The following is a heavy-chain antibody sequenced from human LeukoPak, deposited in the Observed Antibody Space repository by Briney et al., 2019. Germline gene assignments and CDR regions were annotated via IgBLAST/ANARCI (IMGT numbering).Heavy chain of an antibody. CDR3: AKDSRYGYRWDYDY. J-gene: IGHJ4*02. V-gene: IGHV3-30*02. D-gene: IGHD5-18*01. CDR1: GFTFSSYA. Sequence: GGSLRLSCAVSGFTFSSYAMHWVRQAPGKGLEWVAFIRYDGSNKYYADSVKGRFTISRDNSKNTLYLQMNSLRAEDTAVYYCAKDSRYGYRWDYDYWGQGTPVTVSS. CDR2: IRYDGSNK.